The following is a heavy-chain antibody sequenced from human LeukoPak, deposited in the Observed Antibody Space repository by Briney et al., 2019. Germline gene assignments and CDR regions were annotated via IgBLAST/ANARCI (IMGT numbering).Heavy chain of an antibody. CDR3: ARDEFDFWSGYRYGMDV. CDR1: GYTFTSYG. CDR2: ISAYNGNT. J-gene: IGHJ6*02. V-gene: IGHV1-18*01. Sequence: ASVKVSCKASGYTFTSYGISWVRQAPGQGLEWMGWISAYNGNTNYAQKLQGRVTMTTDTSTSTAYMGLRSLRSDDTAVYYCARDEFDFWSGYRYGMDVWGQGTTVTVSS. D-gene: IGHD3-3*01.